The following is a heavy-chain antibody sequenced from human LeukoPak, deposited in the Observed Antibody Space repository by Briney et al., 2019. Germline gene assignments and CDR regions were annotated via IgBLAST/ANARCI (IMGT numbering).Heavy chain of an antibody. CDR1: GFTFSSYA. CDR3: AKVMIIAAAGNGSYFDY. V-gene: IGHV3-23*01. CDR2: ISGSGDST. D-gene: IGHD6-13*01. Sequence: WGSLSLSCAASGFTFSSYAMSWVRQAPGKGLEWVSAISGSGDSTDYADSVKGRFTISRDNPKNTQYLQMNSLRAEDTAVYYCAKVMIIAAAGNGSYFDYWGQGTLF. J-gene: IGHJ4*02.